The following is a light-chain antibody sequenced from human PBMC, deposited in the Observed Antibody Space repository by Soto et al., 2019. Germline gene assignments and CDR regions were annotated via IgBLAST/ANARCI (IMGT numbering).Light chain of an antibody. J-gene: IGKJ1*01. Sequence: EIVLTQSPGTLSLSPGERATLSCRASQSVRSDYLAWYQQKPGQAPRLHIYDASNRATGIPDRFSGSGSGTDFSLTIRGLKPEDFAVYYCQQYRMSPNTFGQGTKVDIK. CDR3: QQYRMSPNT. CDR1: QSVRSDY. CDR2: DAS. V-gene: IGKV3-20*01.